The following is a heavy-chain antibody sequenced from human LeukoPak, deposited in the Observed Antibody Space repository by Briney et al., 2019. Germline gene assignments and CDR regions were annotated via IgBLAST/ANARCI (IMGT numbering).Heavy chain of an antibody. D-gene: IGHD4-17*01. V-gene: IGHV2-5*01. Sequence: SGPTLVKPTQTLTLTCTFSGFSLNTNAVAVGWVRQPPGQALEWLTFIYGNDDKRYSPSLESRLTIIKDTSKKQVVLIMTDMDYVDTATYYCVYRTKVTSVDHWGQGTLVTVS. CDR3: VYRTKVTSVDH. CDR2: IYGNDDK. J-gene: IGHJ4*02. CDR1: GFSLNTNAVA.